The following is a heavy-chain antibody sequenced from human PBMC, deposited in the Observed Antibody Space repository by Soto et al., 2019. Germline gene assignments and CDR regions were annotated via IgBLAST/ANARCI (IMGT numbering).Heavy chain of an antibody. J-gene: IGHJ5*02. CDR1: GYTFTRYN. CDR2: INAGNGNT. D-gene: IGHD3-22*01. Sequence: ALVKVSCKASGYTFTRYNIHWVRQAPGQRLEWMGWINAGNGNTKYSQKFQGRVTITRDTSANTAYMDLSSLISEDTAVYYCARPKDYDDWFDPWGQGTLVTVSS. CDR3: ARPKDYDDWFDP. V-gene: IGHV1-3*01.